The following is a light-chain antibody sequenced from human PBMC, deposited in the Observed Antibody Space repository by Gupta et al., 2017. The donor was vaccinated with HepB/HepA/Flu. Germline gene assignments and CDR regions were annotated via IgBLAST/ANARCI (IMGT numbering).Light chain of an antibody. V-gene: IGLV1-40*01. CDR1: NSNIGSNYD. CDR2: SNN. CDR3: QSYDSNLSGSV. Sequence: QSVLTQPPSVSGAPGQGVPISCPGPNSNIGSNYDVHWYQQLPGTAPKLLIYSNNNRPSGVPDRFSASKSGTSASLAITGLQAEDEADYFCQSYDSNLSGSVFGGGTKLTVL. J-gene: IGLJ2*01.